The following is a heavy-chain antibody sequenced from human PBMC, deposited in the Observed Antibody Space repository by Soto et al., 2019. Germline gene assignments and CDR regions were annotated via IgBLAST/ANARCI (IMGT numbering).Heavy chain of an antibody. D-gene: IGHD4-17*01. CDR1: GFTFFAYW. V-gene: IGHV3-74*01. Sequence: EVQLVESGGGLVQPGGSLRLSCAASGFTFFAYWIHWVRQVPGKGLVWVSRINSDGSHTSYADSVRGRFTISRDNSKNTVYLQMNSLTAEDTAVYYCAQECDSGDYASENWFDSWGQGSLVTVS. CDR2: INSDGSHT. CDR3: AQECDSGDYASENWFDS. J-gene: IGHJ5*01.